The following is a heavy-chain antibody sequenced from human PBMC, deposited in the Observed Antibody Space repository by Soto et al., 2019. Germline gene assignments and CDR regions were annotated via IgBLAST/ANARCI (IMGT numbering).Heavy chain of an antibody. D-gene: IGHD3-10*01. J-gene: IGHJ4*02. Sequence: GGSLILSCAASAFTFTGFGMHWVRQAPGKGLEWVAVIRGGGSNTYYADSVKGRFTISRDNSKNTLYLQMNSLRAEDTAVYYCAKRMVRGVIVSWSYYFDYWGQGTLVTVSS. CDR3: AKRMVRGVIVSWSYYFDY. CDR2: IRGGGSNT. V-gene: IGHV3-30*02. CDR1: AFTFTGFG.